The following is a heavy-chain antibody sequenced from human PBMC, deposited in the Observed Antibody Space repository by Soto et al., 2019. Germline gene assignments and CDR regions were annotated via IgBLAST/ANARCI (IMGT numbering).Heavy chain of an antibody. Sequence: GGSLRLSCAASGFTFSSYAMSWVRQAPGKGLEWVSAISGSGASTYYADSVKGRFTISRDNSKNPLYLQMNSLKAEDTAVYYCAKPPVDILTGYAEYYYYGMDVWGQGTTVTVSS. V-gene: IGHV3-23*01. D-gene: IGHD3-9*01. CDR3: AKPPVDILTGYAEYYYYGMDV. CDR1: GFTFSSYA. J-gene: IGHJ6*02. CDR2: ISGSGAST.